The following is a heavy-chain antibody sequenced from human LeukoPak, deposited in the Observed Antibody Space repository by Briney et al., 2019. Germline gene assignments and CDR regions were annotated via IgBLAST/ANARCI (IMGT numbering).Heavy chain of an antibody. D-gene: IGHD6-19*01. J-gene: IGHJ4*02. CDR3: ARGFPSGKQWLTN. CDR1: GFILSNYG. CDR2: ISAYSNNT. Sequence: ASVKVSFKASGFILSNYGLNWVRQAPGQGLEWMGWISAYSNNTNYAQNLQGRVTMSTDTSTNTAYMELRSLRSDDTAVYYCARGFPSGKQWLTNWGQGILVTVSS. V-gene: IGHV1-18*01.